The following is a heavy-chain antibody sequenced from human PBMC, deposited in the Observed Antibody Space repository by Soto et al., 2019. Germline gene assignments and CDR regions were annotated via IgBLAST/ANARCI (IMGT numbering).Heavy chain of an antibody. Sequence: SETLSLSCAVSGGSISSSNWWSWVRQPPGKGLEWIGEIYHSGSTNYNPSLKSRVTISVDKSKNQFSLKLSSVTAADTAVYYCARVAASGYSSQNCFDPWGQGTLLTV. CDR1: GGSISSSNW. D-gene: IGHD5-18*01. CDR2: IYHSGST. V-gene: IGHV4-4*02. J-gene: IGHJ5*02. CDR3: ARVAASGYSSQNCFDP.